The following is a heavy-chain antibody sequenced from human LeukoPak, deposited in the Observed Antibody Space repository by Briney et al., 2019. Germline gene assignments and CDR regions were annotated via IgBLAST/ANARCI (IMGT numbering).Heavy chain of an antibody. CDR1: GFTFSSYS. D-gene: IGHD6-6*01. CDR3: AREAIAARPVYYYYGMDA. J-gene: IGHJ6*02. Sequence: PGGSLRLSCAASGFTFSSYSMNWVRQAPGKGLEWVSSISSSSSYIYYADSVKGRFTISRDNAKNSLYLQMNSLRAEDTAVYYCAREAIAARPVYYYYGMDAWGQGTTVTVSS. CDR2: ISSSSSYI. V-gene: IGHV3-21*01.